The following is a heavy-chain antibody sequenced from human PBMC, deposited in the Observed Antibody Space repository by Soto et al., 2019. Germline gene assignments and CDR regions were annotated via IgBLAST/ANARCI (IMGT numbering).Heavy chain of an antibody. CDR2: INPNSGGT. CDR3: ARGGGGEWLYYYYYGMDV. CDR1: GYTFTGYY. Sequence: ASVKVSCKASGYTFTGYYMHWVRQAPGQGLEWMGWINPNSGGTNYAQKFQGRVTMTRDTSISTAYMELSRLRSDDTAVYYCARGGGGEWLYYYYYGMDVWGQGTTVTVSS. J-gene: IGHJ6*02. D-gene: IGHD3-3*01. V-gene: IGHV1-2*02.